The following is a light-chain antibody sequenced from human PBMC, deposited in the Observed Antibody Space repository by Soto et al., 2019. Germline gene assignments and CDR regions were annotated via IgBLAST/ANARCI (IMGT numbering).Light chain of an antibody. V-gene: IGKV3-11*01. Sequence: EIVLTQSPATLSLSPGDTATLSCRASQSVSSNLGWYQQKPGQAPRLLIYDASNRATGIPARFSGSGSETDFTLTISSLEPEDFTVYYCQQYNNWPLTFGGGTKGDIK. CDR2: DAS. CDR1: QSVSSN. CDR3: QQYNNWPLT. J-gene: IGKJ4*01.